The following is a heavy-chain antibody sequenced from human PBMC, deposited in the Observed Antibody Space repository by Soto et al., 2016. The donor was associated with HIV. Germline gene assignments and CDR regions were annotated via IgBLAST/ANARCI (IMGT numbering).Heavy chain of an antibody. CDR2: INPSSGGT. V-gene: IGHV1-2*02. D-gene: IGHD5-18*01. CDR3: ARWDGGLQMDPVPLSDY. CDR1: GYTFTGQY. J-gene: IGHJ4*02. Sequence: QVQLVQSGAEVKKPGASVKVSCKASGYTFTGQYIHWVRQAPGQGLEWMAWINPSSGGTNYAQKFQDRVTLTRDTSISTAYMELSRLISDDTAVYYCARWDGGLQMDPVPLSDYWGQGALVAVSS.